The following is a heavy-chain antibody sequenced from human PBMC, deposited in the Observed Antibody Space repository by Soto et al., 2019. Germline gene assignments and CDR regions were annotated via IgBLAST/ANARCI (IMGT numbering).Heavy chain of an antibody. Sequence: QVQLVQSGAEVKKPGASVKVSCKASGYTFTSYGISWVRQAPGQGLEWMGWISAYNGNTIYAQKLQGRVTMTTDTSTSTAYMELRSLRSDDTAVYYCARDRPADSGSYFARGGHDYWGQGTLVTVSS. CDR2: ISAYNGNT. CDR3: ARDRPADSGSYFARGGHDY. D-gene: IGHD1-26*01. J-gene: IGHJ4*02. V-gene: IGHV1-18*04. CDR1: GYTFTSYG.